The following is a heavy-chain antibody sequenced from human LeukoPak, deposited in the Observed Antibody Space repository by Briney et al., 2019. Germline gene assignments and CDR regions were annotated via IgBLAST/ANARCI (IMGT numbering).Heavy chain of an antibody. D-gene: IGHD2-15*01. CDR1: GLTFSSYG. CDR3: AKVEVVAANYDAFDI. J-gene: IGHJ3*02. V-gene: IGHV3-30*18. CDR2: ISYDGSNK. Sequence: GGSLRFSCAASGLTFSSYGMHWVRKAPGKGLGWVAVISYDGSNKYYADSVKGRFTISRDNSKNTLYLQMNSLRAEDTAVYYCAKVEVVAANYDAFDIWGQGTMVTVSS.